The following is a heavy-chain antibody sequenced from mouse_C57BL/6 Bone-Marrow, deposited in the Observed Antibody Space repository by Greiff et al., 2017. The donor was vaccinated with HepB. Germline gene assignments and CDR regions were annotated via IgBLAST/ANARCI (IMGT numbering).Heavy chain of an antibody. Sequence: QVHVKQPGAELVKPGASVKLSCKASGYTFTSYWMHWVKQRPGQGLEWIGMIHPNSGSTNYNEKFKSKATLTVDKSSSTAYMQLSSLTSEDSAVYYCARLLLLWYFDVWGTGTTVTVSS. D-gene: IGHD1-1*01. CDR3: ARLLLLWYFDV. CDR2: IHPNSGST. V-gene: IGHV1-64*01. CDR1: GYTFTSYW. J-gene: IGHJ1*03.